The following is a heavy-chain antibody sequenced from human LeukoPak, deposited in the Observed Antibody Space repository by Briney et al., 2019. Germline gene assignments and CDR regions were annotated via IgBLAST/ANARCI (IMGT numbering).Heavy chain of an antibody. CDR3: AKAAVYHDSCPDS. Sequence: ETLSLTCTVSGGSISSSSYYWGWVRQAPGKGLEWVSSTSSSGGSTYYADSVKGRFTISRDNSKNTLYLQVNSLRAEDTAVYYCAKAAVYHDSCPDSWGQGTLVTVSS. CDR1: GGSISSSSYY. J-gene: IGHJ4*02. CDR2: TSSSGGST. D-gene: IGHD5/OR15-5a*01. V-gene: IGHV3-23*01.